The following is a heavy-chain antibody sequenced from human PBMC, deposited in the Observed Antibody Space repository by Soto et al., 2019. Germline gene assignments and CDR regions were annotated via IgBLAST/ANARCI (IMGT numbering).Heavy chain of an antibody. J-gene: IGHJ4*02. CDR3: ERGAAGESFDY. CDR2: IYYSGST. D-gene: IGHD6-13*01. V-gene: IGHV4-31*03. Sequence: PSETLSLTCTVSGGSISSGGYYWSWIRQHPGKGLEWIGYIYYSGSTYYNPSLKSRVTISVDTSKNQFSLKLSSVTAADTAVYYCERGAAGESFDYWGQGTLVTVYS. CDR1: GGSISSGGYY.